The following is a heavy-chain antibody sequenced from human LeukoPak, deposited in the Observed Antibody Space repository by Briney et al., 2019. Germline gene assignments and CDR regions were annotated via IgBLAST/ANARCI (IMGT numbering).Heavy chain of an antibody. CDR3: ARDMEPRNWFDP. Sequence: GGSLTLSCAASGFTFSSYGMNWVRQAPGKGLEWVSSISSSSTYIYYADSVKGRFTIFRDNAKNSLYLQMNSLRVEDTAVYYCARDMEPRNWFDPWGQGTLVTVSS. CDR1: GFTFSSYG. V-gene: IGHV3-21*01. CDR2: ISSSSTYI. J-gene: IGHJ5*02. D-gene: IGHD1-26*01.